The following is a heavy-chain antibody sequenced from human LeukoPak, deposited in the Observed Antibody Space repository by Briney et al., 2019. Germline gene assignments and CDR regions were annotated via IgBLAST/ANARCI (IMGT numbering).Heavy chain of an antibody. D-gene: IGHD6-13*01. J-gene: IGHJ6*03. Sequence: GGSLRLSCVASGFTFSNAWMSWVRQAPGKGLEWVGRIKAITDGGTTDCAAPVKGRFTISRDDSKNTLYLQMNSLKTEDTAVYYCTTSIAAAGTEYYYYYMDVWGKGTTVTVSS. CDR3: TTSIAAAGTEYYYYYMDV. V-gene: IGHV3-15*01. CDR1: GFTFSNAW. CDR2: IKAITDGGTT.